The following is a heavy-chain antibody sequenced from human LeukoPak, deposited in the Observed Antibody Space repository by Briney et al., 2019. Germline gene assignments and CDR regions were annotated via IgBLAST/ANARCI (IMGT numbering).Heavy chain of an antibody. CDR2: IYYSGST. CDR1: GGSFSGYY. V-gene: IGHV4-34*01. D-gene: IGHD6-13*01. Sequence: SETLSLTCAVYGGSFSGYYWSWIRQPPGKGLEWIGSIYYSGSTYYNPSLKSRVTISVDTSKNQFSLKLSPVTAADTAVYYCAREDSSSWYYFDYWGQGTLVTVSS. CDR3: AREDSSSWYYFDY. J-gene: IGHJ4*02.